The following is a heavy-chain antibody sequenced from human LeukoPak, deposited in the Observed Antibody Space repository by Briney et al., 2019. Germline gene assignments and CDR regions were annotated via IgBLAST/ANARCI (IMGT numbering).Heavy chain of an antibody. J-gene: IGHJ4*02. CDR3: ARIPGRWLQLPFFDY. D-gene: IGHD5-24*01. CDR2: IYTSGTT. CDR1: GGSISSFY. Sequence: SETLSLTCSVSGGSISSFYCNWMRQPAGKGLELIGRIYTSGTTTYNPSLKSRVTMSIATSKNQFSMQLSSVTAADTAVYYCARIPGRWLQLPFFDYWGQGTLVTVSS. V-gene: IGHV4-4*07.